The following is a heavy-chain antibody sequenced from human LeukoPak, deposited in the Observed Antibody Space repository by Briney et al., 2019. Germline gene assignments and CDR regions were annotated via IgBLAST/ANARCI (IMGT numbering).Heavy chain of an antibody. CDR2: ISYDGSNK. CDR3: AKRLGQGGVGYYGMDV. D-gene: IGHD1-26*01. Sequence: GGSLRLSCAASGFTFSSYGMHWVRQAPGKGLEWVAVISYDGSNKYYADSVKGRFTISRDNSKNTLYLQMNSLRAEDTAVYYCAKRLGQGGVGYYGMDVWGQGTTVTVSS. V-gene: IGHV3-30*18. J-gene: IGHJ6*02. CDR1: GFTFSSYG.